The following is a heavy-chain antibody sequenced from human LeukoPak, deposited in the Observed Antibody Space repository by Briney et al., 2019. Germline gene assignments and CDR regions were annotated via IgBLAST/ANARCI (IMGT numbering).Heavy chain of an antibody. Sequence: SETLSLTCTVSGDSISSSCYTWGWIRQPPGKGLKWIGTIYYSGSTYYSPSLKSRVTIFVDTSKNQVSLKLRSVTAADTAMYYCARLFSDIDWFDPWGQGTLVTVSS. CDR3: ARLFSDIDWFDP. J-gene: IGHJ5*02. V-gene: IGHV4-39*01. CDR1: GDSISSSCYT. CDR2: IYYSGST. D-gene: IGHD5-12*01.